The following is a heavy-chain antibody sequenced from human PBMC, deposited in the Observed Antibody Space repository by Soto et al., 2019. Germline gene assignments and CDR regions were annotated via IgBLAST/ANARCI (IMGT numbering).Heavy chain of an antibody. CDR3: AREDRDRETGLVPAAIDGMDV. V-gene: IGHV1-69*08. D-gene: IGHD2-2*01. J-gene: IGHJ6*02. Sequence: QVQLVQSGAEVKKPGSSVKVSCKASGGTFSRYSITWVRQAPGHGLEWIGRIIPIFGIVSYAQKFQGRGTITADESTSTAYMELRSLRSDDTAVYYCAREDRDRETGLVPAAIDGMDVWGQGTTVTVSS. CDR1: GGTFSRYS. CDR2: IIPIFGIV.